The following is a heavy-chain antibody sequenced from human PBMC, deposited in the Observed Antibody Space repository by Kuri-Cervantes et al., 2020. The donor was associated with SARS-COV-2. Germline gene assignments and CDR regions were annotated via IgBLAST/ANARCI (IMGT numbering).Heavy chain of an antibody. CDR3: ANRGALSGSYYYYYYYYMDV. V-gene: IGHV3-30*02. J-gene: IGHJ6*03. Sequence: GGSLRLSCAASGFTFSSYGMHWVRQAPGKGLEWVAFIRYDGSNKYYADSVKGRFTISRDNSKNTLYLQMNSLRAEDTAVYYCANRGALSGSYYYYYYYYMDVWGKGTTVTVSS. D-gene: IGHD1-26*01. CDR2: IRYDGSNK. CDR1: GFTFSSYG.